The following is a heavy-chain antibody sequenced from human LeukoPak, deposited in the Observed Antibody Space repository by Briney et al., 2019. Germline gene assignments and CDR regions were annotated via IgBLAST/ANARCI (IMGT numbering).Heavy chain of an antibody. Sequence: SETLSLTCTVSGGSISSGSYYWSWIRQPAGKGLEWIGRIYTSGSINYNPSLGSRVTISIDTSKNQFPLKLTSVTAADTAVYYCARALGYCSGGSCYQPDYWGQGILVTVSS. J-gene: IGHJ4*02. CDR3: ARALGYCSGGSCYQPDY. CDR1: GGSISSGSYY. D-gene: IGHD2-15*01. V-gene: IGHV4-61*02. CDR2: IYTSGSI.